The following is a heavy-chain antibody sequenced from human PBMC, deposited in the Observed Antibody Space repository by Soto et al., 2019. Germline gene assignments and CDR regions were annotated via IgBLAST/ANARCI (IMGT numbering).Heavy chain of an antibody. CDR3: ARHEAACTSSYYGMGL. CDR2: LYYSGST. D-gene: IGHD6-13*01. CDR1: GASISSSSYY. J-gene: IGHJ6*02. Sequence: QLQLQESGPGLVKPSETLSLTCTVSGASISSSSYYWGWIRQPPGKGLEWFGSLYYSGSTYYNPSLKSRVTIAVDTSKNQFALKLSSVSAADTAVYYCARHEAACTSSYYGMGLWGQGTTVTVSS. V-gene: IGHV4-39*01.